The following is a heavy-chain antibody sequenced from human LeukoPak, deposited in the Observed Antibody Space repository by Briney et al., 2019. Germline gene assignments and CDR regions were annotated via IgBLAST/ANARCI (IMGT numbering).Heavy chain of an antibody. D-gene: IGHD4-23*01. CDR3: ARVGVDYSGNIIKYYFDY. Sequence: SETLSLTCTVSGDSISGFYWTWIRQPPGKGLEWIGYVYYSGTTNYNPSLKSRVIIPVDTSKNQSSLNLSPVIAADTAVYCCARVGVDYSGNIIKYYFDYWGEGTLVTVSS. CDR2: VYYSGTT. V-gene: IGHV4-59*01. J-gene: IGHJ4*02. CDR1: GDSISGFY.